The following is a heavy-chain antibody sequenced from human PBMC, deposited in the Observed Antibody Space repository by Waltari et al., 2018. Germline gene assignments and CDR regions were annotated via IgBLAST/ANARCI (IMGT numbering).Heavy chain of an antibody. J-gene: IGHJ6*02. CDR1: GFTVSSNY. CDR3: ARAKEMATISYYYGMDV. CDR2: ISYDGSNK. Sequence: VQLVESGGGLIQPGGSLRLSCAASGFTVSSNYMSWVRQAPGKGLEWVAVISYDGSNKYYADSVKGRFTISRDNPKNTLYLQMNSLRAEDTAVYYCARAKEMATISYYYGMDVWGQGTTVTVSS. V-gene: IGHV3-30-3*01. D-gene: IGHD5-12*01.